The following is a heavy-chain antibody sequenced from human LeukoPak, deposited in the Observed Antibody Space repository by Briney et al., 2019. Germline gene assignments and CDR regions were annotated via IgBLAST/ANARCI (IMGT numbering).Heavy chain of an antibody. CDR1: GFIFSSYA. CDR3: TRDWSAWVY. J-gene: IGHJ4*02. CDR2: IRSKAYGGTT. D-gene: IGHD3-3*01. Sequence: PGGSLRLSCAASGFIFSSYAMSWVRQAPGKGLEWVGFIRSKAYGGTTEYAASVKGRFTISRDDSKSIAYLQMNSLKTEDTAVYYCTRDWSAWVYWGQGTLVTVSS. V-gene: IGHV3-49*04.